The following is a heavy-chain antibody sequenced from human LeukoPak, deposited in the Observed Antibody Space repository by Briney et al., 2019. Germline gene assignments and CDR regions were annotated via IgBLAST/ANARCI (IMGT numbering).Heavy chain of an antibody. CDR2: ISSSSTYI. V-gene: IGHV3-21*01. Sequence: GGSLRLSCAASGFTFSSYAMSWVRQAPGKGLEWVSSISSSSTYIYYADSVKGRFTISRDNAKNSLYLQMNSLRGEDTAVYYCARGATRIDYWGQGTLVTVSS. D-gene: IGHD1-26*01. CDR1: GFTFSSYA. J-gene: IGHJ4*02. CDR3: ARGATRIDY.